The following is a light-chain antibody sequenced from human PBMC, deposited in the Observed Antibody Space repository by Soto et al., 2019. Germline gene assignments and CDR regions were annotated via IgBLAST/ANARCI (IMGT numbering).Light chain of an antibody. CDR3: QQYNTYSRT. J-gene: IGKJ1*01. Sequence: DIHMTQSPSTLSASVGDRVTITCRASQSINTWLAWYQQKPGEAPRLLIYEGFTLERGVPSRFSGSGSGTEFTLTISSLQPDDCATFYCQQYNTYSRTFGQGTKVEVK. CDR2: EGF. V-gene: IGKV1-5*03. CDR1: QSINTW.